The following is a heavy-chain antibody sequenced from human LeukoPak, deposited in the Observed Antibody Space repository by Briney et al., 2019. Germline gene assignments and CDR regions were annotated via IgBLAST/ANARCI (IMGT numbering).Heavy chain of an antibody. CDR2: ISAYNGNT. CDR3: AREYIVGATIYYFDY. J-gene: IGHJ4*02. CDR1: GYTFTSYG. D-gene: IGHD1-26*01. Sequence: ASVKVSRKASGYTFTSYGISWVRQAPGQGLEWMGWISAYNGNTNYAQKLQGRVTMTTDTSTSTAFMELRSLRSDDTAVYYCAREYIVGATIYYFDYWGQGTLVTVSS. V-gene: IGHV1-18*01.